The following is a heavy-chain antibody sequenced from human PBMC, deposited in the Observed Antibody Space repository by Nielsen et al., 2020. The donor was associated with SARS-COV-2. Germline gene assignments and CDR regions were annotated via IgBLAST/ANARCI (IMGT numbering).Heavy chain of an antibody. CDR2: INPNSGGT. CDR1: GYTFTSYY. Sequence: ASVKVSCKASGYTFTSYYMHWVRQAPGQGLEWMGRINPNSGGTNYAQKFQGRVTMTRDTSISTAYMELSRLRSDDTAVYYCARDYRISGTTYGYWGQGTLVTVSS. J-gene: IGHJ4*02. V-gene: IGHV1-2*06. CDR3: ARDYRISGTTYGY. D-gene: IGHD1-7*01.